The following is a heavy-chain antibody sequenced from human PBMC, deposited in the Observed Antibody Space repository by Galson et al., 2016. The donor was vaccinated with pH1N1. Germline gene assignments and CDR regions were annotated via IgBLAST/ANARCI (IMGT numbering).Heavy chain of an antibody. V-gene: IGHV1-46*01. CDR2: IIPTGGGT. CDR1: GYTFTSHH. J-gene: IGHJ4*02. D-gene: IGHD4-17*01. CDR3: ARDGDGDYIGGDY. Sequence: SVKVSCEASGYTFTSHHIHWVRQAPGQGLEWMGLIIPTGGGTTYAPKFQGRITMTRDTSTSTVYMELTSLRSDDTALYFCARDGDGDYIGGDYWGQGTLVTVSS.